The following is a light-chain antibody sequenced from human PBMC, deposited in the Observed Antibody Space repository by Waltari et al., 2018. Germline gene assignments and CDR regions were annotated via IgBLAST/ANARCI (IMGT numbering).Light chain of an antibody. CDR3: HQYYTTPCS. V-gene: IGKV4-1*01. Sequence: DIVMTQSPDSLAVSLGERATIKCLSSQSVLYTSNNKNYLAWYQQKPGQPPKLLIYWASARESGVPDRFSGSGSGTDFTLTIRSLQAEDVAVYYCHQYYTTPCSFGQGTKLEIK. CDR1: QSVLYTSNNKNY. J-gene: IGKJ2*04. CDR2: WAS.